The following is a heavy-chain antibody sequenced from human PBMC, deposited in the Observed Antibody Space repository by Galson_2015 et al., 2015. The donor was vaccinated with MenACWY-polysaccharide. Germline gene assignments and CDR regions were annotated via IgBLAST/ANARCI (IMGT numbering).Heavy chain of an antibody. J-gene: IGHJ6*02. CDR2: IKSKSDGGTT. V-gene: IGHV3-15*01. CDR3: ATYYGSGINPYYYGMDV. D-gene: IGHD3-10*01. Sequence: SLRLSCAASGFTFSNAYMYWVRQAPGKGLEWVGRIKSKSDGGTTDYAAPVKGRFSMSRDDSKNTLCLQMDSLTTEDTGVYYCATYYGSGINPYYYGMDVWGQGTLVTVSS. CDR1: GFTFSNAY.